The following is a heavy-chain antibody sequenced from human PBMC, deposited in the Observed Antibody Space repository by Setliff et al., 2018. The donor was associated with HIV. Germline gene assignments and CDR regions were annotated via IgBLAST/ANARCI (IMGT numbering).Heavy chain of an antibody. CDR3: ARGRVTLNGVAAGHHYMDV. D-gene: IGHD3-3*01. CDR2: IYTSGSI. J-gene: IGHJ6*03. V-gene: IGHV4-59*01. Sequence: PSETLSLTCTVSGGSISSYYWSWIRQPPGKGLEWIGYIYTSGSINYNPSLESRVTMSVDTSKNQFSLRLMSLTAADTAIYYCARGRVTLNGVAAGHHYMDVWGKGNTVTVS. CDR1: GGSISSYY.